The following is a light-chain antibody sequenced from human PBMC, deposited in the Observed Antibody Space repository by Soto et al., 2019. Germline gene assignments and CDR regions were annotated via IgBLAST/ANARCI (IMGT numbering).Light chain of an antibody. CDR1: SSDIASYDY. J-gene: IGLJ1*01. CDR2: DVS. CDR3: TSFTTADTHV. Sequence: QSVLTQPASVSGSPGQSITVSCIGTSSDIASYDYVSWYQQHPGKVPKPMIYDVSNRPSGVSNRFSGSKSGNTASLTISGLQAEDEADYYCTSFTTADTHVFGTGTKVTVL. V-gene: IGLV2-14*03.